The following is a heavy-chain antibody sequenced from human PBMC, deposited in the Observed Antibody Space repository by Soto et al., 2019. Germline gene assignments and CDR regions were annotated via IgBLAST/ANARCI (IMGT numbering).Heavy chain of an antibody. V-gene: IGHV4-34*01. CDR1: GGSFSGYY. CDR3: ARGLTIFGVVSD. Sequence: PSETLSLTCAVYGGSFSGYYLGWIRQPPGKGLEWIGEINHSGSTNYNPSLKSRVTISVDTSKNQFSLKLSSVTAADTAVYYCARGLTIFGVVSDWGQGTLVTVSS. J-gene: IGHJ4*02. CDR2: INHSGST. D-gene: IGHD3-3*01.